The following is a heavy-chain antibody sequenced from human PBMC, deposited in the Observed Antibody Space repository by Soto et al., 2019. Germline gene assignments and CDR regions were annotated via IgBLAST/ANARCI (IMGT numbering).Heavy chain of an antibody. D-gene: IGHD2-21*02. Sequence: SETLSLTCAVSGDSISSGGYSWTWFRQPPGKGLEWIGHIYQSGSTLYNPSLESRVTISVDTSKNQFSLKLSSVTAADTAVYYCARGGDWQFDYWGQGTLVTVSS. V-gene: IGHV4-30-2*01. J-gene: IGHJ4*02. CDR3: ARGGDWQFDY. CDR2: IYQSGST. CDR1: GDSISSGGYS.